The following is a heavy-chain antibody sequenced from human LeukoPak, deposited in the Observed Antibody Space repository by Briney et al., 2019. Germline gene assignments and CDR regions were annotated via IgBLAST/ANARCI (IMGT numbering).Heavy chain of an antibody. CDR2: INPTGGST. CDR3: ARDNSVGDNAWWFDP. CDR1: GYTFTSYY. Sequence: ASVKVSCKASGYTFTSYYMHWVRQAPGQGLEWMGLINPTGGSTGYARKFQGRVTMTRDMSTSTDYMELSSLRSEDTAIYYCARDNSVGDNAWWFDPWGQGTLVTVSS. J-gene: IGHJ5*02. V-gene: IGHV1-46*01. D-gene: IGHD1-26*01.